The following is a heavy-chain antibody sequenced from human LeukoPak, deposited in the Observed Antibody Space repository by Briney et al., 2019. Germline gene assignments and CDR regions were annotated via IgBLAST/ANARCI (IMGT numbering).Heavy chain of an antibody. V-gene: IGHV4-39*07. Sequence: TPSENLSLTCTVSDGSINSTSYFWAWIRQPPGKGLEWIGNIYYSGTTYYNPSLKSRITISLDTSKNQFSLKLTSVIAADTAVYYCARGPYSGYTLRPLDYWGQGTLVTVSS. D-gene: IGHD5-12*01. CDR1: DGSINSTSYF. CDR2: IYYSGTT. CDR3: ARGPYSGYTLRPLDY. J-gene: IGHJ4*02.